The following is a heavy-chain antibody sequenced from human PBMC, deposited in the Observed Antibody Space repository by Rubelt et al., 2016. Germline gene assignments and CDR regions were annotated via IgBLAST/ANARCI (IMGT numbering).Heavy chain of an antibody. J-gene: IGHJ4*02. D-gene: IGHD2-15*01. CDR3: ARPKYCSGGSCNSALDN. CDR1: GFTFSSYG. V-gene: IGHV3-33*01. CDR2: IWYDGSNK. Sequence: VQLLESGGGLVQFGGSLRLSCAASGFTFSSYGMHWVRQAPGKGLEWVAVIWYDGSNKYYADSVKGRFTISRDNSKNTLYLQMNSLRAEDTAVYYCARPKYCSGGSCNSALDNWGQGTLVTVSS.